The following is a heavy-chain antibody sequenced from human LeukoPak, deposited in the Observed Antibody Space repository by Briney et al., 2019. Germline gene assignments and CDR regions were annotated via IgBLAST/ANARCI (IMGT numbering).Heavy chain of an antibody. CDR2: IKQDGSEK. J-gene: IGHJ3*02. CDR1: GFTFSSYW. Sequence: GGSLRLSCAASGFTFSSYWMSWVRQAPGKGLEWVANIKQDGSEKYHVDSVKGRFTISRDNAKNSLYLQMNSLRAEDTAVYYCATSSGPDAFDIWGQGTMVTVSS. D-gene: IGHD6-19*01. CDR3: ATSSGPDAFDI. V-gene: IGHV3-7*01.